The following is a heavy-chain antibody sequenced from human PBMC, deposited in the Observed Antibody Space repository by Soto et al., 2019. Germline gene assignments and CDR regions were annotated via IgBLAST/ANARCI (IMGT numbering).Heavy chain of an antibody. Sequence: EVQLLESGGGLIQPGGSLRLSCAASGFTFSTYAMSWVRQPPGKGLQWVSAISASGDWADYADSVKGRFTISRDNSRNTLYLQMNSLRAEDTALYYWAKDARSGWNFDYWGQGTLVTVSS. V-gene: IGHV3-23*01. J-gene: IGHJ4*02. CDR3: AKDARSGWNFDY. D-gene: IGHD6-19*01. CDR1: GFTFSTYA. CDR2: ISASGDWA.